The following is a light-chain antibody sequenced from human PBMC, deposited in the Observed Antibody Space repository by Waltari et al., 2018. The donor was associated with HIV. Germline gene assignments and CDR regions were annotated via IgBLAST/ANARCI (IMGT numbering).Light chain of an antibody. CDR1: QSIDKS. V-gene: IGKV1-39*01. J-gene: IGKJ4*01. CDR2: AAS. CDR3: QQNNGL. Sequence: DIQMTQSPSSLSASVGDRVTFTCRASQSIDKSLNWYQQKPGKAPKVLVYAASNLQTGVPSRFSGSGFGTEFTLTISGLQPDDFAMYYCQQNNGLFGPGTKVE.